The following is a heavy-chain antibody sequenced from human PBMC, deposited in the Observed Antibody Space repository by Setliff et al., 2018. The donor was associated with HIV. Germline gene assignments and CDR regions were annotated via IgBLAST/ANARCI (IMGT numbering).Heavy chain of an antibody. J-gene: IGHJ4*01. Sequence: SETLSLTCTVSGGSIRSCYWSWIRQPAGKRLESIGRISAAGTINYNPSLRSRVTLSVDTSENQFSLTVNSVTAADTAMYFCARDEGRATASWWDQSASWYLDYWGHGILVTVSS. CDR2: ISAAGTI. V-gene: IGHV4-4*07. CDR3: ARDEGRATASWWDQSASWYLDY. D-gene: IGHD6-13*01. CDR1: GGSIRSCY.